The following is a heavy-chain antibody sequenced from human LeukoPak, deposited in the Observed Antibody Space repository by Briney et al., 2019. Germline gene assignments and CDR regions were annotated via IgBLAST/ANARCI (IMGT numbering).Heavy chain of an antibody. CDR3: ARHTPMTTVTSWFDP. V-gene: IGHV4-38-2*02. Sequence: PSETLSLTCTVSGGSISSGYYWGWIRQPPGKGLEWIGSIYHSGSTYYNPSLKSRVTISVDTSKNQFSLKLSSVTAADTAVYYCARHTPMTTVTSWFDPWGQGTLVTVSS. D-gene: IGHD4-17*01. J-gene: IGHJ5*02. CDR2: IYHSGST. CDR1: GGSISSGYY.